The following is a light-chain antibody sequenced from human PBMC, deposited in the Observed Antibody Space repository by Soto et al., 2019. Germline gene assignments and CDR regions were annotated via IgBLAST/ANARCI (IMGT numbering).Light chain of an antibody. CDR2: EVS. J-gene: IGLJ1*01. Sequence: QSDLTQPAYVSGSRRQPNTITCTGTSSDVGSYNLVSWYQQHPGKAPKLMIYEVSKRPSGVSNRFSGSKSGNTASLTISGLQAEDEADYYCCSYAGSSTLYVFGTGTKVTVL. V-gene: IGLV2-23*02. CDR3: CSYAGSSTLYV. CDR1: SSDVGSYNL.